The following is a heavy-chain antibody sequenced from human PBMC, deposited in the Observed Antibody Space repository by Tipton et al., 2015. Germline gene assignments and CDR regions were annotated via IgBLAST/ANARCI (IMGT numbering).Heavy chain of an antibody. Sequence: SLRLSCAASGFKSSTYSIHWVRQRPGKGLEWVSVISGNGRAIQYADSVKGRFIVSRDNGKNFVYLQMNSLRKEDTALYHCVKEHISGWPALDYWGQGTLVTVSS. D-gene: IGHD6-19*01. CDR2: ISGNGRAI. J-gene: IGHJ4*02. CDR3: VKEHISGWPALDY. V-gene: IGHV3-43*01. CDR1: GFKSSTYS.